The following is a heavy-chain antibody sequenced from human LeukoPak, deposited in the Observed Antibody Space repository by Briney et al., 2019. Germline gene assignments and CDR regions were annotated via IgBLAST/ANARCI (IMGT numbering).Heavy chain of an antibody. CDR2: ISWNSGSI. D-gene: IGHD3-9*01. CDR3: AKDLDYYDILTGYSD. J-gene: IGHJ4*02. V-gene: IGHV3-9*01. Sequence: GGSLRLSCAASGFTFDGYAMHWVRQAPGKGLEWVSGISWNSGSIGYADSVKGRFTISRDNAKNSLYLQMNSLRAEDTALYYCAKDLDYYDILTGYSDWGQGTLVTVSS. CDR1: GFTFDGYA.